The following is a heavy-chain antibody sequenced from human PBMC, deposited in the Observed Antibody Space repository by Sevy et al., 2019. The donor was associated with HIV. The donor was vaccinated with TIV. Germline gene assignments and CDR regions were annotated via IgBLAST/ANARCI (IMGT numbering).Heavy chain of an antibody. CDR2: LSFGCGKI. D-gene: IGHD2-8*01. CDR1: GFDFSIYS. Sequence: GSVRLSCAASGFDFSIYSMSWVRQAPGKGLEWVSTLSFGCGKINYADSVKGRFTISRDNSKSSVYLQMNNMRVEDTAVYYCAREGCTKPHDYWGQGTLVTVSS. V-gene: IGHV3-23*01. CDR3: AREGCTKPHDY. J-gene: IGHJ4*02.